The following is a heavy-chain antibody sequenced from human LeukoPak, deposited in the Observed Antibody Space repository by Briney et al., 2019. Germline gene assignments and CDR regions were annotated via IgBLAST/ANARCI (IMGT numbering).Heavy chain of an antibody. J-gene: IGHJ5*02. Sequence: ASVKVSCKASGYTFTGYYMHWVRQAPGQGLAWMGWINPNSGGTNYAQKFQGRVTMTRDTSISTAYMELSRLRSDDTAVYYCAREGASSFWGGYSNWFDPWGQGTLVTVSS. V-gene: IGHV1-2*02. CDR3: AREGASSFWGGYSNWFDP. CDR1: GYTFTGYY. CDR2: INPNSGGT. D-gene: IGHD3-3*01.